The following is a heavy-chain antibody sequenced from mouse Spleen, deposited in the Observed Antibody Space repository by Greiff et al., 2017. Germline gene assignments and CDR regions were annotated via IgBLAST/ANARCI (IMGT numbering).Heavy chain of an antibody. J-gene: IGHJ4*01. V-gene: IGHV2-2*02. CDR1: GFSLTSYG. D-gene: IGHD2-2*01. CDR3: ARRDGYDRNYYAMDY. Sequence: VKLVESGPGLVQPSQSLSITCTVSGFSLTSYGVHWVRQSPGKGLEWLGVIWSGGSTDYNAAFISRLSISKDNSKSQVFFKMNSLQANDTAIYYCARRDGYDRNYYAMDYWGQGTSVTVSS. CDR2: IWSGGST.